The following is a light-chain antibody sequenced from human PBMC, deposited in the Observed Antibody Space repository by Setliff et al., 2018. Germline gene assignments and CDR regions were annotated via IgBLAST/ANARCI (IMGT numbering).Light chain of an antibody. CDR1: SSDVGGYDY. V-gene: IGLV2-14*01. CDR2: DVS. J-gene: IGLJ2*01. CDR3: SSYSSSSTLVV. Sequence: QSALAQPASVSGSPGQSITISCTGTSSDVGGYDYVSWYQQHPGKVPKLMVYDVSNRPSGVSDRFSGSKSGDTAFLTISGLQAEDEADYYCSSYSSSSTLVVVGGGTKVTVL.